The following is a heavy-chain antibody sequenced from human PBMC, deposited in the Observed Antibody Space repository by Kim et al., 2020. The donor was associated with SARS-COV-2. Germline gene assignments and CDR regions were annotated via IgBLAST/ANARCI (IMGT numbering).Heavy chain of an antibody. Sequence: SETLSLTCAVYGGSFSGYYWSWIRQPPGKGLEWIGEINHSGSTNYNPSLKSRVTISVDTSKNQFSLKLSSVTAADTAVYYCARGVGRTGTRGYYYYGMDVWGQGTTATVSS. CDR1: GGSFSGYY. J-gene: IGHJ6*02. D-gene: IGHD1-1*01. CDR2: INHSGST. V-gene: IGHV4-34*01. CDR3: ARGVGRTGTRGYYYYGMDV.